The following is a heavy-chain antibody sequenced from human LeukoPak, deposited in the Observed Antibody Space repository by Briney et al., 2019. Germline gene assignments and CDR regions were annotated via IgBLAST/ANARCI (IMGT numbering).Heavy chain of an antibody. Sequence: GSLRLSCAASGFTISNHWMHWVRQAPGKGLVWVSRINSDGRRTSYADSVKGRFTISRDNAKNTLYLQMNSLRPDDTAVYYCAREVEVVPATMGAYYYYYMDVWGKGTTVTVSS. CDR1: GFTISNHW. J-gene: IGHJ6*03. CDR2: INSDGRRT. D-gene: IGHD2-2*01. CDR3: AREVEVVPATMGAYYYYYMDV. V-gene: IGHV3-74*01.